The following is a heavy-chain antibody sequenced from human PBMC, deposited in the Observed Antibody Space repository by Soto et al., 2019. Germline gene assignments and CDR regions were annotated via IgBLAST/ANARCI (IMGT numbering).Heavy chain of an antibody. D-gene: IGHD3-16*02. J-gene: IGHJ3*02. V-gene: IGHV1-2*04. CDR1: GYTFTGYY. CDR2: INPNSGGT. Sequence: QVQLVQSGAEVKKPGASVKVSCKASGYTFTGYYMHWVRQAPGQGLEWMGWINPNSGGTNYAQKFQGWVTMTRDTSINTAYMELSRLRSDDTAVYYCARGPPAITFGGVIDGDAFDIWGQGTMVTVSS. CDR3: ARGPPAITFGGVIDGDAFDI.